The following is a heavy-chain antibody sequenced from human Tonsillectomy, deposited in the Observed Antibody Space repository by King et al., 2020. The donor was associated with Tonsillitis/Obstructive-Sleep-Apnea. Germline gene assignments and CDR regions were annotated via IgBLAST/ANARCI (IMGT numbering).Heavy chain of an antibody. CDR1: GFTFSSYW. J-gene: IGHJ4*02. D-gene: IGHD5-24*01. Sequence: VQLVESGGGLVQPGGSLRLSCAASGFTFSSYWMSWVRQAPGKGLEWVANIKQDGSEKYYVDSVKGRFTISRDNAKNSLYLQMNSLRAEDTAVYYCARERSGWLQPLNYFDYWGQGTLVTVSS. CDR2: IKQDGSEK. V-gene: IGHV3-7*03. CDR3: ARERSGWLQPLNYFDY.